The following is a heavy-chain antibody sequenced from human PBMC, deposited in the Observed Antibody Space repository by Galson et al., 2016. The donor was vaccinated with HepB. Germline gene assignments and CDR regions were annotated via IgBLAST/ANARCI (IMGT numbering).Heavy chain of an antibody. CDR2: FDPEDGET. Sequence: SVKVSCKVSGYTLTELSMHWVRQAPGKGLEWMGGFDPEDGETIYAQKFQGRVTMTEDTSTDTAYMELSSLRSEDTAVYYCATYSFWSGYLNWFDPWGQGTLVTVSS. CDR3: ATYSFWSGYLNWFDP. V-gene: IGHV1-24*01. CDR1: GYTLTELS. J-gene: IGHJ5*02. D-gene: IGHD3-3*01.